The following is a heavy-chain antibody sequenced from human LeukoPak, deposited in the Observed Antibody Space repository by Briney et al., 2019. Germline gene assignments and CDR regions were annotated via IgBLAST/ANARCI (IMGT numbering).Heavy chain of an antibody. CDR3: AKDAWRTYYYGSGSFGHYYYGMDV. D-gene: IGHD3-10*01. Sequence: GGSLRLSCAASGFTFSTCAMGWVRQAPGKGLGWVSAISGSGGSTFYADSVKGRFTISRDDSKNTLYLQMNSLRAEDTAVYYCAKDAWRTYYYGSGSFGHYYYGMDVWGQGTTVTVSS. CDR2: ISGSGGST. J-gene: IGHJ6*02. CDR1: GFTFSTCA. V-gene: IGHV3-23*01.